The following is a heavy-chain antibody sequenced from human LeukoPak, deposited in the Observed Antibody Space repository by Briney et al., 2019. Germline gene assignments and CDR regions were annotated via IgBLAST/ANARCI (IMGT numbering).Heavy chain of an antibody. CDR3: ARVVAGRPFDY. J-gene: IGHJ4*02. D-gene: IGHD6-19*01. CDR1: GCTFTSYY. CDR2: INPSGGST. V-gene: IGHV1-46*01. Sequence: ASVKVSCKASGCTFTSYYMHWVRQAPGQGLEWMGIINPSGGSTSYAQKFQGRVTMTRDMSTSTVYMELSSLRSEDTAVYYCARVVAGRPFDYWGQGTLVTVSS.